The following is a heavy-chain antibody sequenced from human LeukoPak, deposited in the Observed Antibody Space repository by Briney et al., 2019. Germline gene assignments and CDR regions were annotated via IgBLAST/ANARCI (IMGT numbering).Heavy chain of an antibody. D-gene: IGHD1-1*01. CDR3: VKDRDWNDDDNAFDI. CDR2: IRYDGSNK. V-gene: IGHV3-30*02. CDR1: GFTFSSYE. J-gene: IGHJ3*02. Sequence: PGGSLRLSCAASGFTFSSYEMNWVRQAPGKGLEWVAFIRYDGSNKYYADSVKGRFTISRDNFKNTLYLQMNSLRAEDTAVYYCVKDRDWNDDDNAFDIWGQGTMVTVSS.